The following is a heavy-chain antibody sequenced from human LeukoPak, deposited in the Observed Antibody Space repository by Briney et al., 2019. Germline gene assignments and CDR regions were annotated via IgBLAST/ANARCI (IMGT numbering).Heavy chain of an antibody. CDR3: ARTVGAILGVVISPLDYYYYMDV. CDR1: GYTFTSYD. J-gene: IGHJ6*03. V-gene: IGHV1-8*01. CDR2: MNPNSGNT. D-gene: IGHD3-3*01. Sequence: ASVKVSCKASGYTFTSYDINWVRQAAGQGLEWMGWMNPNSGNTGYAQKFQGRVTMTRNTSISTAYMELSSLRSEDTAVYYCARTVGAILGVVISPLDYYYYMDVWGKGTTVIVSS.